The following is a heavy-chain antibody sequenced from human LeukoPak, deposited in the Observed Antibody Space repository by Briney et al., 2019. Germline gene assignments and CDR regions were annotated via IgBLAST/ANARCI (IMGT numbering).Heavy chain of an antibody. Sequence: GGSLRLSCAASGFTFSSYWMIWVRQAPGKGLVYVSHMNTDGSTINYVDSVKGRFTISRDNAKNTLYLQMGSLRAEDTAVYYCGRDSIGSIDYWGQGTLVTVSS. D-gene: IGHD3-10*01. J-gene: IGHJ4*02. CDR3: GRDSIGSIDY. CDR2: MNTDGSTI. CDR1: GFTFSSYW. V-gene: IGHV3-74*01.